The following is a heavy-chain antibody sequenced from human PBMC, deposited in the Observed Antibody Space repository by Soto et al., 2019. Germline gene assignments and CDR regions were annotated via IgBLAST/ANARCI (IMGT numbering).Heavy chain of an antibody. V-gene: IGHV3-23*01. CDR1: GFTFSSYA. J-gene: IGHJ4*02. D-gene: IGHD2-8*01. CDR3: AKAYCTNGVYYNSFGY. CDR2: ISGSGGST. Sequence: GGSLRLSCAASGFTFSSYAMSWVRQAPGKGLEWVSAISGSGGSTYYADSVKGRFTISRDNSKNTLYLQMNSLRAEDTAVYYCAKAYCTNGVYYNSFGYWGQGTLVTVSS.